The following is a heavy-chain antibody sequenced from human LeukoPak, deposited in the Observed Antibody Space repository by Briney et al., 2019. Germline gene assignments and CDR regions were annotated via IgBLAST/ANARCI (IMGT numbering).Heavy chain of an antibody. D-gene: IGHD5-18*01. CDR3: ARVEWGQLRETDYYYGMDV. J-gene: IGHJ6*02. CDR1: GYSIDHYA. V-gene: IGHV1-18*01. CDR2: SSAYSDDT. Sequence: ASVKVSCEASGYSIDHYAISWVRQAPGQGLEWMGWSSAYSDDTDYAQRFQGRVTMTTDTTTNTAYLELRNLRSDDTAVYFCARVEWGQLRETDYYYGMDVWGQGTTVTVSS.